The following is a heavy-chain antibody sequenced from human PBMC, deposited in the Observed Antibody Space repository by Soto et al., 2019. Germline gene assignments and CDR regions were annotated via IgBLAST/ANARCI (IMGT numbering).Heavy chain of an antibody. V-gene: IGHV1-58*01. CDR3: AADGYSSSSPPDYYYYGMDV. CDR2: IVVGSGNT. CDR1: GFTFTSSA. D-gene: IGHD6-6*01. J-gene: IGHJ6*02. Sequence: QMQLVQSGPEVKKPGTSVKVSCKASGFTFTSSAVQWVRQARGQRLEWIGWIVVGSGNTNYAQKFQERVTITRDMSTSTAYMELSSLRSEDTAVYYCAADGYSSSSPPDYYYYGMDVWGQGTTVTFSS.